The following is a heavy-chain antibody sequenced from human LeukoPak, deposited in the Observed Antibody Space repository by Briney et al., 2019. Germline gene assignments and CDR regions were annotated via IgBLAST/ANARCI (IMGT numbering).Heavy chain of an antibody. CDR3: AREQVLNWFDP. Sequence: SVKVSCKASGGTFSSYAISWVRQAPGQGLEWMGGIIPIFGTANYAQKFQGRVAITTDESTSTAYMELSSVTAADTAVYYCAREQVLNWFDPWGQGTLVTVSS. J-gene: IGHJ5*02. CDR1: GGTFSSYA. V-gene: IGHV1-69*05. CDR2: IIPIFGTA.